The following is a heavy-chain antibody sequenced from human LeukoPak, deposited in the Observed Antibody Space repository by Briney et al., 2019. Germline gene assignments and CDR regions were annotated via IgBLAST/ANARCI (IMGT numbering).Heavy chain of an antibody. CDR3: TKARFGSGTYSAYDF. CDR2: ITGSGTST. CDR1: GFTFSSYA. Sequence: PGGSLRLSCAASGFTFSSYAMTWVRQGPGKGLEWVSTITGSGTSTFYADSVKGRFTVSRDTSKTTLHLQMNSLRADDTAIYYCTKARFGSGTYSAYDFWGQGTMVTVSS. J-gene: IGHJ3*01. V-gene: IGHV3-23*01. D-gene: IGHD3-10*01.